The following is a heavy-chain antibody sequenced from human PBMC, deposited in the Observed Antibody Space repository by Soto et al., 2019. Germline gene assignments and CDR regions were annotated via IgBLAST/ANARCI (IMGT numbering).Heavy chain of an antibody. V-gene: IGHV4-34*01. D-gene: IGHD2-15*01. Sequence: SETLSLTCAVYGGSFSGYYWSWIRQPPGKGLEWIGEINHSGSTNYNPSLKSRVTISVDTSKNQFSLKLSSVTAADTGVYFCARARFQLLHPYYYGMDVWGQGTAVTVSS. J-gene: IGHJ6*02. CDR2: INHSGST. CDR3: ARARFQLLHPYYYGMDV. CDR1: GGSFSGYY.